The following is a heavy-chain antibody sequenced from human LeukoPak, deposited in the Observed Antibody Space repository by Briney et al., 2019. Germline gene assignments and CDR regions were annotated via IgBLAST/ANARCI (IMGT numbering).Heavy chain of an antibody. Sequence: GGSLRLSCAASGFSFISYGMHWVRQAPGKGLEWVGVISDDGRRKDYADSVKGRFTISRDNSKDTLYLQLNSLRAEDTAVYYCAKRPSDYGDYVSYFDYWGQGTLVTVSS. CDR3: AKRPSDYGDYVSYFDY. V-gene: IGHV3-30*18. CDR1: GFSFISYG. CDR2: ISDDGRRK. D-gene: IGHD4-17*01. J-gene: IGHJ4*02.